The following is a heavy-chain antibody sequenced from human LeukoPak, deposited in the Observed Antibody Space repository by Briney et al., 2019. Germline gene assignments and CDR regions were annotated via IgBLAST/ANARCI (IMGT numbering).Heavy chain of an antibody. J-gene: IGHJ4*02. D-gene: IGHD4-23*01. CDR1: GCTFTSYD. Sequence: ASVKVSCKASGCTFTSYDINWVRQATGQGLEWMGWMNPNSGNTGYAQKFQGRVTMTRNTSISTAYMELSSLRSADAAVYYCARGSLLYGSNSGVDYWGQGTLVTVSS. V-gene: IGHV1-8*01. CDR2: MNPNSGNT. CDR3: ARGSLLYGSNSGVDY.